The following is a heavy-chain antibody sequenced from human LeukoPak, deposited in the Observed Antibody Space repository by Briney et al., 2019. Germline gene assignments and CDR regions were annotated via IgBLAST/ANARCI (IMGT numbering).Heavy chain of an antibody. CDR3: AREEYYDSSAPTNFDY. CDR1: GYTFTNYA. V-gene: IGHV7-4-1*02. J-gene: IGHJ4*02. Sequence: VSVKVSCKASGYTFTNYAMNWVRQAPGQGLEWMGWINTNTGNPTYAQGFTGRFVFSLDTSVTTAYLQISSLKAEDTAVYYCAREEYYDSSAPTNFDYWGQGTLVTVSS. D-gene: IGHD3-22*01. CDR2: INTNTGNP.